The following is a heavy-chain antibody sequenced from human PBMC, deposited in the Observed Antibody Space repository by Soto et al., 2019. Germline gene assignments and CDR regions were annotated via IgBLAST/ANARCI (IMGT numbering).Heavy chain of an antibody. CDR3: ARDLSKEVVGETSAWYDAFDI. CDR1: GFTFNSYW. CDR2: IQEDGSKK. V-gene: IGHV3-7*04. Sequence: EVQLVEFGGGLVQPGGSLRLSCAASGFTFNSYWMTWVRQAPGKGLEWVANIQEDGSKKYYLDSVEGRFTISRDNAKNSLSLQMNSLRVEDTAVYFCARDLSKEVVGETSAWYDAFDIWGQGTMVTVSS. D-gene: IGHD6-19*01. J-gene: IGHJ3*02.